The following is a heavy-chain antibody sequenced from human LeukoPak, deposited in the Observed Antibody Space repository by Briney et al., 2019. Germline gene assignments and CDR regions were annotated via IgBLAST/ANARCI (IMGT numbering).Heavy chain of an antibody. CDR3: ARREVLRITMVRGVNRGIDY. CDR1: GGSISSGSYY. V-gene: IGHV4-61*02. D-gene: IGHD3-10*01. J-gene: IGHJ4*02. Sequence: SETLSLTCTVSGGSISSGSYYWSWIRQPAGKGLEWIGRIYTSGSTNYNPSLKSRVTISLDTSKNQFSLKLSSVTAADTAVYYCARREVLRITMVRGVNRGIDYWGQGTLVTVSS. CDR2: IYTSGST.